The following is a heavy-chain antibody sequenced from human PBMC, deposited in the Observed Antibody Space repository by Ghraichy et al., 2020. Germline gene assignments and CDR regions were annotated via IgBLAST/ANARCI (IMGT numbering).Heavy chain of an antibody. V-gene: IGHV3-21*06. CDR1: GFPLSTYT. Sequence: GGSLRLSCAASGFPLSTYTMNWVRQSPGKGLEWVSSISSSSSSIFYADAVKGRFTISRDNAKNSLYLQMNSLRGEDTAVYYCARDWRIAAVDYWGQGTLVTGSS. CDR3: ARDWRIAAVDY. D-gene: IGHD6-13*01. J-gene: IGHJ4*02. CDR2: ISSSSSSI.